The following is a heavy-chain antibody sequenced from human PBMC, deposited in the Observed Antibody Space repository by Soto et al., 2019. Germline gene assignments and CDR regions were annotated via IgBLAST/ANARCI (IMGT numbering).Heavy chain of an antibody. V-gene: IGHV1-18*01. Sequence: QVQLVQSGAEVKKPGASVKVSCKASGYTFTSYGISWVRQAPGQGLEWMGWISPYNGNTNYAKKLQGRVTMTTDTSTSTAYRELRSRRSDDTAVYYCARDEAAHTFDHWGQGILVTVSS. CDR1: GYTFTSYG. CDR2: ISPYNGNT. D-gene: IGHD6-13*01. J-gene: IGHJ5*02. CDR3: ARDEAAHTFDH.